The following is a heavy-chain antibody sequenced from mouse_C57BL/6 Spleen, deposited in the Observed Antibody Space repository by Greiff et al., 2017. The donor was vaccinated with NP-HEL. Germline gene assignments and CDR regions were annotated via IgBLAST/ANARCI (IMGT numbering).Heavy chain of an antibody. Sequence: EVQLQQSGTVLVKPGASVKMSCTASGYTFTSYWMPWVKRTPGQGLEWIAYIYPGDGDTSYNENFKGKATLTAVTSASTAYMQLSSLTNEDTAVYYCSIGYCSSYFDYWGQGTTLTVSS. D-gene: IGHD1-1*01. CDR1: GYTFTSYW. CDR2: IYPGDGDT. J-gene: IGHJ2*01. CDR3: SIGYCSSYFDY. V-gene: IGHV1-5*01.